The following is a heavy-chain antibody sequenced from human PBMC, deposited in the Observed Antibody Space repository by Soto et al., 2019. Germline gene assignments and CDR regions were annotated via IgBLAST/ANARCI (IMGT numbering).Heavy chain of an antibody. CDR3: ARAYSGSCSDY. CDR2: IYHSGRT. V-gene: IGHV4-4*02. Sequence: QVQLQESGPGLVKPSGTLSLTCAVSGDSISSTNWWTWVRQAPGKGLEWIGEIYHSGRTNYNPSLTSXXTXSXVKSTHPFSLKLSSVPAADTAVYYCARAYSGSCSDYWGPGTLVTVSS. J-gene: IGHJ4*02. CDR1: GDSISSTNW. D-gene: IGHD1-26*01.